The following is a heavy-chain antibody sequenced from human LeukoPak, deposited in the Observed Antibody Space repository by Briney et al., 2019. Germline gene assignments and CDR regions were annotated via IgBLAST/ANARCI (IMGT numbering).Heavy chain of an antibody. V-gene: IGHV3-21*01. CDR2: ISSGSRYI. D-gene: IGHD6-13*01. J-gene: IGHJ4*02. CDR3: ARVQEAAAFDY. CDR1: GFTFSTYS. Sequence: SGGSLRLSCAASGFTFSTYSMIWVRQAPGEGLEWVSSISSGSRYIYSADSMKGRFTISRDNTKNSLYLQMNSLRAEDTAVYYCARVQEAAAFDYWGQGTLVTVSS.